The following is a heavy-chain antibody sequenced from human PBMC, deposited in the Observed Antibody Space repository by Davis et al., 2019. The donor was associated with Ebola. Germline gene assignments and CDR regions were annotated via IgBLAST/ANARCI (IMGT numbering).Heavy chain of an antibody. J-gene: IGHJ5*01. V-gene: IGHV3-23*01. CDR3: AKDPLYINYVQNADS. CDR2: IRGSGGNT. D-gene: IGHD3-16*01. CDR1: GHGFTFSAYG. Sequence: GESLKTLCSASGHGFTFSAYGMHWVRQPPGKGLEWVSGIRGSGGNTYYADSVKGRFTLSRDNSKNTLYLQMNSLRVEDTALYFCAKDPLYINYVQNADSWGQGTLVTVSS.